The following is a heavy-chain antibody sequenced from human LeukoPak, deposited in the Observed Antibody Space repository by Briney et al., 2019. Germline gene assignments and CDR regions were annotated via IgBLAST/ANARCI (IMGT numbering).Heavy chain of an antibody. CDR2: IYSSGTA. CDR1: GDSITSYY. J-gene: IGHJ3*02. V-gene: IGHV4-4*07. D-gene: IGHD2/OR15-2a*01. Sequence: PSETPSLTCSVSGDSITSYYWNWIRQPAGKGLEWIGRIYSSGTANDNPSLTSRVTMSVDMSKNQFSLKLTSVTAADTAVYYCARDPPLSAFDIWGQGTMVTVSS. CDR3: ARDPPLSAFDI.